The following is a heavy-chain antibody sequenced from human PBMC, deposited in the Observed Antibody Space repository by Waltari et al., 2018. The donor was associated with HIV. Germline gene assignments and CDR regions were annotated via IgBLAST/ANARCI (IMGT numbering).Heavy chain of an antibody. V-gene: IGHV4-39*02. CDR1: GDSISSSTYY. Sequence: QLQLQESGPGLVKPSETLSLTCTVSGDSISSSTYYWGWVRQPPGKGLEWIGSVHQSGSTFYNPPLKSRVTISVDTSNNQFSLKLTSVTAADTAVFYCAREWRATSWYQGGFDYWGQGTLVTVSS. CDR3: AREWRATSWYQGGFDY. D-gene: IGHD1-20*01. J-gene: IGHJ4*02. CDR2: VHQSGST.